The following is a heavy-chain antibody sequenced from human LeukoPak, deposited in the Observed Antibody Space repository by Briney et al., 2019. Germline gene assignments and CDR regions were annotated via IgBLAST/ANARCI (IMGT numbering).Heavy chain of an antibody. CDR3: ARVSTNRYDSSGYYTDY. Sequence: GASVKVSCKASGYTFTSYGISWVRQAPGQGLKCMGWISAYNGNTDYAQKLQGRVTMTTDTSTSTAYMELRSLRCDDTAVYYCARVSTNRYDSSGYYTDYWGQGTLVTVSS. D-gene: IGHD3-22*01. CDR2: ISAYNGNT. J-gene: IGHJ4*02. CDR1: GYTFTSYG. V-gene: IGHV1-18*01.